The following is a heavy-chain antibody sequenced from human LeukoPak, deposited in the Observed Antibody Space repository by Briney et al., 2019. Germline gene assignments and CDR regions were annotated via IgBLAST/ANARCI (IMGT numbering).Heavy chain of an antibody. V-gene: IGHV3-66*01. CDR3: ARDFMAGFYFHY. CDR2: IHSGGST. CDR1: GFTVSSNY. J-gene: IGHJ4*02. Sequence: PGGSLRLSCAASGFTVSSNYMSWVRQAPGKGLEWVSLIHSGGSTYFADSVKGRFAISRDNSRNILYLQMNSLRAEDTAVYYCARDFMAGFYFHYWGQGTLVTVSS. D-gene: IGHD3-10*01.